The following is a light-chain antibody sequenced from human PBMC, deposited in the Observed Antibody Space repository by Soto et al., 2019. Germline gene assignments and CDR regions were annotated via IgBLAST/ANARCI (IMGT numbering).Light chain of an antibody. J-gene: IGKJ2*01. Sequence: EIVVTESTATISVSTGESDSLACRASQSVSRHFAWYPQKSGQAPMLHVYGAPTRATSIQARFSGSGSGTEFTLTISSLQSEDFAVYYCQQYNNWPRYTFGQGTKLDI. CDR1: QSVSRH. CDR2: GAP. V-gene: IGKV3-15*01. CDR3: QQYNNWPRYT.